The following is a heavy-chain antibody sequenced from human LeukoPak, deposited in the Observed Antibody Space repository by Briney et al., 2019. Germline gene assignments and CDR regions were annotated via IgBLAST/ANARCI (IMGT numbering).Heavy chain of an antibody. J-gene: IGHJ6*03. V-gene: IGHV4-39*07. CDR2: YYFSAIT. CDR3: ARVFPEKWKVRSYYYMDV. CDR1: NGSSSSSAYY. D-gene: IGHD4-17*01. Sequence: SETLSLTCTVSNGSSSSSAYYWGWVRQPPGKGLQWIVSYYFSAITYYNASFKSRLTISVDKSNNPFSLKVRSVTAADPAVYYCARVFPEKWKVRSYYYMDVWGKGTMVTVSS.